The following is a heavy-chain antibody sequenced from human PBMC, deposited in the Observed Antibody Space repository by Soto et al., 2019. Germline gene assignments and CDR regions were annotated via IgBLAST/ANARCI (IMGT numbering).Heavy chain of an antibody. CDR2: IYHIGST. V-gene: IGHV4-30-2*01. CDR1: GGSISSGCYS. J-gene: IGHJ5*02. D-gene: IGHD3-16*01. CDR3: ARGRDGYYVLGKWFDP. Sequence: PSETLSLTCAVSGGSISSGCYSWSWIRQPPGKGPEWIGYIYHIGSTYYNPSLESRVTISVDRSKNQFSLKLSSVTAADTAVYYCARGRDGYYVLGKWFDPWGQGTLVTVSS.